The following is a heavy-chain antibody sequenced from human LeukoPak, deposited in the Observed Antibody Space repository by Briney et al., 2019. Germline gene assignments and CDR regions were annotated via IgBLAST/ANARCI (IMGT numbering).Heavy chain of an antibody. D-gene: IGHD3-22*01. CDR1: GFTVSSNY. CDR2: IYSCGST. J-gene: IGHJ4*02. CDR3: ARRYYGSATYRLPYDY. Sequence: TGGSLRLSCAASGFTVSSNYMSWVRQAPGKGLEWVSVIYSCGSTYYADSVKGRFTISRDNAENSLYLQMSSLRAEDTAVYYCARRYYGSATYRLPYDYWGQGTLVTVSS. V-gene: IGHV3-66*01.